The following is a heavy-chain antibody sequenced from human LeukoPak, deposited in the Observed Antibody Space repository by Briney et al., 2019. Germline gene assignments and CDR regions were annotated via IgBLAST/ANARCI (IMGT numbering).Heavy chain of an antibody. CDR3: ARGGGGGNPFDY. CDR2: IYSDGST. Sequence: GGSLRLSCAVSGFTASNNYMSWVGQAPGKGLAWGSVIYSDGSTYYADSVKGRFTISRDNSKNTLYLQMNSLRAEDTAVYYCARGGGGGNPFDYWGQGTLVTVSS. D-gene: IGHD4-23*01. V-gene: IGHV3-53*01. CDR1: GFTASNNY. J-gene: IGHJ4*02.